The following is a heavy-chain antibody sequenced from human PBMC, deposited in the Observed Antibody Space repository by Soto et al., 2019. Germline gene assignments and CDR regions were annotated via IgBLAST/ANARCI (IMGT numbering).Heavy chain of an antibody. D-gene: IGHD4-17*01. CDR3: ARRYGPSFDY. Sequence: PSETLSLTCTVSGGSVSSHYWSWIRQPPGKGLEWIGYIYYTGSTNYNPSLKSRVTISVDTSKNQFSLKLSSVTAADTAVYYCARRYGPSFDYWGQGTLVTVSS. V-gene: IGHV4-59*02. J-gene: IGHJ4*02. CDR2: IYYTGST. CDR1: GGSVSSHY.